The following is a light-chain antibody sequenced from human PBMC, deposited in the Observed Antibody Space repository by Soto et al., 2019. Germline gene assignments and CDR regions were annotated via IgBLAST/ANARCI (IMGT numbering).Light chain of an antibody. CDR1: QTINTY. V-gene: IGKV1-39*01. CDR3: QQSYSMPPWT. CDR2: AIS. Sequence: DIQMTQSPSSLSASVGDSVTISCRAGQTINTYLNWYQQKPGQAPKVLIFAISTLQPRVPSRFRGSGSGTELSLTISSLQPEDAATYYCQQSYSMPPWTFGQGTKVQIK. J-gene: IGKJ1*01.